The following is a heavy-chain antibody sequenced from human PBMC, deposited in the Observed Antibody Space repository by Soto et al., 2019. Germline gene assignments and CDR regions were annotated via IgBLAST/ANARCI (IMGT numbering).Heavy chain of an antibody. CDR3: SKTLSGWYSPFDY. CDR1: GFTFSSYA. V-gene: IGHV3-23*01. CDR2: ISGSGGST. D-gene: IGHD6-19*01. Sequence: EVQLLESGGGLVQPGGSLRLSCAASGFTFSSYAMSWVRQAPWKGLEWVSTISGSGGSTYYADSVKGRFTLSRDNSKSTLYLQMNSLRAEDTAVYYCSKTLSGWYSPFDYWGQGTLVTVSS. J-gene: IGHJ4*02.